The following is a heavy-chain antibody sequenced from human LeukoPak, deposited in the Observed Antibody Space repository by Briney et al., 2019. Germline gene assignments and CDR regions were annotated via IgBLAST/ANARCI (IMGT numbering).Heavy chain of an antibody. V-gene: IGHV3-11*04. CDR2: ISSSGSTI. J-gene: IGHJ6*03. CDR1: GFTFSDYY. D-gene: IGHD3-22*01. CDR3: ARHVRYYDSSGYFYIWRLGYYYYYMDV. Sequence: GGSLRLSCAASGFTFSDYYMSWIRQAPGKGLEWVSYISSSGSTIYYADSVKGRFTISRDNAKNSLYLQMNSLRAEDTAVYYCARHVRYYDSSGYFYIWRLGYYYYYMDVWGKGTTVTISS.